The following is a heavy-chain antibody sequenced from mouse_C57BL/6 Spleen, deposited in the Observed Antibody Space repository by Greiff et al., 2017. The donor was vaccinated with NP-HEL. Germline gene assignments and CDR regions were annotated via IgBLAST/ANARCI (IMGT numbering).Heavy chain of an antibody. V-gene: IGHV1-82*01. D-gene: IGHD2-5*01. CDR1: GYAFSSSW. CDR2: IYPGDGDT. J-gene: IGHJ3*01. Sequence: VKLMESGPELVKPGASVKISCKASGYAFSSSWMNWVKQRPGKGLEWIGRIYPGDGDTNYNGKFKGKATLTADKSSSTAYMQLSSLTSEDSAVYFCARTYYSNYAGGGFAYWGQGTLVTVSA. CDR3: ARTYYSNYAGGGFAY.